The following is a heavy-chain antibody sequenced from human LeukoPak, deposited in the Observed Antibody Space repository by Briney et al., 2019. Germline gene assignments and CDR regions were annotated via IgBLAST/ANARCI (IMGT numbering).Heavy chain of an antibody. V-gene: IGHV1-46*01. Sequence: ASVKVSCKASGYTFTSYYMHWVRQAPGQGLEWMGIINPSGGSTSYAQKFQGRVTMTRDTSTSTVYMELSSLRSEDTAVYYCARDLATVTTQRYYYYYGMDVWGQGTTVTVSS. J-gene: IGHJ6*02. CDR1: GYTFTSYY. CDR3: ARDLATVTTQRYYYYYGMDV. CDR2: INPSGGST. D-gene: IGHD4-11*01.